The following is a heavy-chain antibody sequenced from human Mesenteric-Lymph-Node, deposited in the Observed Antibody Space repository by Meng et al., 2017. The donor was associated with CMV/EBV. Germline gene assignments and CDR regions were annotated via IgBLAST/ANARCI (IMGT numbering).Heavy chain of an antibody. V-gene: IGHV1-46*01. CDR1: GYTFSGYY. D-gene: IGHD2-2*03. Sequence: ASVKVSCKASGYTFSGYYIYWVRQAPGQGLEWMGIINPSGGSTSYAQKFQGRVTMTRDTSTSTVYMELSSLRSEDTAVYYCARCGYCSSTSCPFCDHWGQGTLVTVSS. CDR3: ARCGYCSSTSCPFCDH. CDR2: INPSGGST. J-gene: IGHJ4*02.